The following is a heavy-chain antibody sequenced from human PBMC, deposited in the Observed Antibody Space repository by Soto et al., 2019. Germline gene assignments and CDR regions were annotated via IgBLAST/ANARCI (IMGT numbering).Heavy chain of an antibody. D-gene: IGHD3-3*01. CDR2: ISAYNGNT. Sequence: ASVKVSCKASGYTFTSYGISWVRQAPGQGLEWMGWISAYNGNTNYAQKLQGRVTMTTDTSTSTAYMELRSLRSDDTAVYYCARRAEDFWSGFPFDYWRQGTLVTVSS. CDR1: GYTFTSYG. CDR3: ARRAEDFWSGFPFDY. J-gene: IGHJ4*02. V-gene: IGHV1-18*01.